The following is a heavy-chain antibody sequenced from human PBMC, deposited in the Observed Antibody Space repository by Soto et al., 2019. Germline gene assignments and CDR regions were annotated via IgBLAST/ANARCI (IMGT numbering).Heavy chain of an antibody. D-gene: IGHD2-2*01. V-gene: IGHV3-11*06. CDR2: ISRSGTDK. CDR3: ARDSARIVVVSTSHAARWIDS. Sequence: GGSLGLSCAASGFTFSDYYMSWIRHAPRKGLEWVSFISRSGTDKRYADSVRGRFTISRDNAKNSLFLQMNSLRADVTAVYYCARDSARIVVVSTSHAARWIDSWGQAPLVTVST. CDR1: GFTFSDYY. J-gene: IGHJ5*01.